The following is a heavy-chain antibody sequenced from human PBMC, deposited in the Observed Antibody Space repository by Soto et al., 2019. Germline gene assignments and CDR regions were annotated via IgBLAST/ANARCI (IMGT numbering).Heavy chain of an antibody. CDR2: IIPFFQTP. Sequence: SSVKGPFDASGVTSSKYSIIWVRQAPVQGLEWMGGIIPFFQTPNYAQKYQGRVTITSDESTTTAYMEMRSLRSEDTAVYYCARSRAAAPPRVGMDVWGQGTTVTVSS. CDR1: GVTSSKYS. D-gene: IGHD6-13*01. CDR3: ARSRAAAPPRVGMDV. V-gene: IGHV1-69*13. J-gene: IGHJ6*02.